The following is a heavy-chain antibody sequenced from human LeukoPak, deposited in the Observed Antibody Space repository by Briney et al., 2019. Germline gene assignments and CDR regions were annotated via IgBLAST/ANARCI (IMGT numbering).Heavy chain of an antibody. Sequence: GGSLRLSCAASGFTFSSYNMNWVRQAPGKGLEWVSPISGSSSYIYYADSAKGRFSISRDNAKNSLYLQMNSLRAEDTAVYYCARAATVGTTRPGTHFDYWGQGTLVTVSS. V-gene: IGHV3-21*01. CDR2: ISGSSSYI. D-gene: IGHD1-26*01. CDR1: GFTFSSYN. J-gene: IGHJ4*02. CDR3: ARAATVGTTRPGTHFDY.